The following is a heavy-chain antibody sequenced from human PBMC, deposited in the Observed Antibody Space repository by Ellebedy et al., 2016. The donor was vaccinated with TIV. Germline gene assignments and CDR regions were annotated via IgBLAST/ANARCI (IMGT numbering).Heavy chain of an antibody. J-gene: IGHJ4*02. CDR1: GFTVSSFG. Sequence: PGGSLRLSCAASGFTVSSFGMNWVRHAPGKGLEWVSSIGDSGTHIYYADSVRGRFTISRDSAKNSLFLQMNSLRADDTAIYYCARDPRPYLRYGHYDYWGQGTLVTVSS. V-gene: IGHV3-21*01. CDR3: ARDPRPYLRYGHYDY. CDR2: IGDSGTHI. D-gene: IGHD3-9*01.